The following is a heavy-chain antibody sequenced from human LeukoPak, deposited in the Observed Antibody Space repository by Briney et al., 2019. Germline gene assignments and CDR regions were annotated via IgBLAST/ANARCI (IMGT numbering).Heavy chain of an antibody. D-gene: IGHD2-2*01. CDR1: GFTSSSYS. Sequence: GGSLRLSCAASGFTSSSYSMNWVRQAPGKGLEWVSSISSSSSYIYYADSVKGRFTISRDNAKNSLYLQMNSLRAEDTAVYYCARDLRYCSSTSCLDPWGQGTLVTVSS. V-gene: IGHV3-21*01. CDR2: ISSSSSYI. CDR3: ARDLRYCSSTSCLDP. J-gene: IGHJ5*02.